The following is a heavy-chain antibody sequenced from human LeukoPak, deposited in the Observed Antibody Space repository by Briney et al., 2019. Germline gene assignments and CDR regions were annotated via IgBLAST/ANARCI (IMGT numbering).Heavy chain of an antibody. CDR1: GYTLTEIS. J-gene: IGHJ4*02. D-gene: IGHD3-10*01. V-gene: IGHV1-24*01. CDR2: FDPEDGER. Sequence: ASVKVSCTVSGYTLTEISMHWVRQAPGKGLEWMGGFDPEDGERIYAQKFQGRVTMTEDTSTDTAYMELSSLRSEDTAVYYCATATPMVRGVERFDYWGRGTLVTVSS. CDR3: ATATPMVRGVERFDY.